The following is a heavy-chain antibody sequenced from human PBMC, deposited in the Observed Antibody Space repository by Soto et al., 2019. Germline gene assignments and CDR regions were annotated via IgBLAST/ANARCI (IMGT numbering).Heavy chain of an antibody. CDR1: GYAFTTYG. CDR2: ISAHNGNT. Sequence: ASLKVSCKGSGYAFTTYGITWVRQAPGQGLEWMGWISAHNGNTNYAQKLQGRVTVTRDTSTSTAYMELRSLRYDDTAVYYCARGRYGDYWGQGALVTVSS. CDR3: ARGRYGDY. V-gene: IGHV1-18*01. J-gene: IGHJ4*02. D-gene: IGHD1-1*01.